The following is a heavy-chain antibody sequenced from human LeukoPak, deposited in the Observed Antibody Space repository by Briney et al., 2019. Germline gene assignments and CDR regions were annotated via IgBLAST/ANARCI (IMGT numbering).Heavy chain of an antibody. V-gene: IGHV3-15*01. CDR3: IADYRVEGHYYYYMDG. Sequence: GGSLRLSCAASGFTFSNAWTSWVRQAPGKGLEWVGRIKSNPDGGTTDYAAPVKGRFNISRDDSKNTLYLQMNSLKTEDTAVYYCIADYRVEGHYYYYMDGWGKGTTVTIS. CDR2: IKSNPDGGTT. CDR1: GFTFSNAW. D-gene: IGHD3-16*02. J-gene: IGHJ6*03.